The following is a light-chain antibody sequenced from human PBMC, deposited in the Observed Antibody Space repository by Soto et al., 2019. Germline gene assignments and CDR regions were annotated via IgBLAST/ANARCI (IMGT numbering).Light chain of an antibody. CDR2: GAS. Sequence: EIVMTQSPATLSVSPGERATLSCRASQSVSSNLAWNQQKPGQAPRLLIYGASTRATGIPARFSGSGSGTEVTLTISSLQSEDFAVYYCQQYNNWPPTFGQGTKVEIK. V-gene: IGKV3-15*01. J-gene: IGKJ1*01. CDR1: QSVSSN. CDR3: QQYNNWPPT.